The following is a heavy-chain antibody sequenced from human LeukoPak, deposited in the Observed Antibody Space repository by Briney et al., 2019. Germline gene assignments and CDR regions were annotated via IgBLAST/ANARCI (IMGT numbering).Heavy chain of an antibody. CDR1: GYTFTIYY. V-gene: IGHV1-46*01. CDR3: ARDGGMVRGVIITGGWFDP. J-gene: IGHJ5*02. D-gene: IGHD3-10*01. CDR2: INPSGGST. Sequence: ASVKVSCKASGYTFTIYYIHWVRQAPGQGLEWMGLINPSGGSTNYAQKFQGRVTMTRDTSTSTVYMELSSLRSEDTAVYYCARDGGMVRGVIITGGWFDPWGQGTLVTVSS.